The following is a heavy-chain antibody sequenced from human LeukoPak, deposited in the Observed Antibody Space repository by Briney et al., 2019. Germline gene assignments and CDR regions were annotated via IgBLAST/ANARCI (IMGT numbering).Heavy chain of an antibody. CDR3: ARASGPIKKNRFDQ. D-gene: IGHD1-26*01. V-gene: IGHV3-30*12. CDR2: IFSDGIRK. CDR1: GSTFSTYG. J-gene: IGHJ4*02. Sequence: GMSLSLSCATSGSTFSTYGMEWVRQAPGKGLEWVAIIFSDGIRKYYADSVKGRFTISRDISRSTLYLEMNSLSAEDTAVYYCARASGPIKKNRFDQWGQGTLVTVSS.